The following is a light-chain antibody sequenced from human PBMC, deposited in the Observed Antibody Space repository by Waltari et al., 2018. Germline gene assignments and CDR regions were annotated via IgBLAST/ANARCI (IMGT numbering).Light chain of an antibody. CDR1: QTVSSSS. CDR3: QQYGSLPWT. Sequence: EIVLTQSPGTLSLSPGARATLPCRASQTVSSSSLTLYPQKPGQAPRLLIYGASTRASDIPDRFGGSGSGTDFTLTISRLEPEDSAVYYCQQYGSLPWTLGQGTKVEIK. J-gene: IGKJ1*01. V-gene: IGKV3-20*01. CDR2: GAS.